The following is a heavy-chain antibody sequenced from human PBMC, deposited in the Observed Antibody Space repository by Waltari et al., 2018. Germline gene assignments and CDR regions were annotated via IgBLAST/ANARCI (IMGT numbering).Heavy chain of an antibody. CDR1: GYSISSGYY. J-gene: IGHJ6*03. D-gene: IGHD1-7*01. Sequence: QVQLQESGPGLVKPSETLSLTCAVSGYSISSGYYWGWIRQPTGKGLEWIGSIYHSGSTYYNPSLKSRVTISVDTSKNQFSLKLSSVTAADTAVYYCARDYTITGTTYDYYYMDVWGKGTTVTVSS. V-gene: IGHV4-38-2*02. CDR3: ARDYTITGTTYDYYYMDV. CDR2: IYHSGST.